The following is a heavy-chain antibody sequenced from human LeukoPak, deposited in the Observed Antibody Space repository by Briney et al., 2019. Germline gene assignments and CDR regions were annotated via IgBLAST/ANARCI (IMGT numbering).Heavy chain of an antibody. V-gene: IGHV4-30-4*08. Sequence: SETLSLTCTVSGGSIISSAYYWSWIRQPPGEGLEWIGYIYYSGSTYYNPSLKSRVTISLDTSKNQFSLKLSSVTAADTAVYYCVRTEVSSGSEDYWGQGTLVTVSS. J-gene: IGHJ4*02. CDR1: GGSIISSAYY. CDR3: VRTEVSSGSEDY. D-gene: IGHD6-19*01. CDR2: IYYSGST.